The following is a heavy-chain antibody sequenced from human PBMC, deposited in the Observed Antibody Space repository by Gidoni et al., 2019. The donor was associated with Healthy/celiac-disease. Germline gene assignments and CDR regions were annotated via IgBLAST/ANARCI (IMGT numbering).Heavy chain of an antibody. CDR3: ARSPTVTTGLFDY. Sequence: QVQLVESGGGLFKPGGSLSLSCAASGFTFSDYYMSWIRQAPGKGLEWVSYIRSSGSTIYYADAVKGRFTISRDNAKNSLYLQMNSLRAEDTAVYYCARSPTVTTGLFDYWGQGTLVTVSS. CDR2: IRSSGSTI. V-gene: IGHV3-11*01. J-gene: IGHJ4*02. D-gene: IGHD4-17*01. CDR1: GFTFSDYY.